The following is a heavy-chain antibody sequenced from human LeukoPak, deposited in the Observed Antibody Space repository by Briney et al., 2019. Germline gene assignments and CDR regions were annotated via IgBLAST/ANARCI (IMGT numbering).Heavy chain of an antibody. CDR2: IFGSGGST. CDR1: GFTFSSYA. CDR3: AKTTTGYSSGRYPGWPVDY. D-gene: IGHD6-19*01. Sequence: GGSLRLSCATSGFTFSSYAMYWVRQAPGKGLEWVSGIFGSGGSTHYADSVKGRFTISRDNSQNTVYLQMNSLRAEDTAVYYCAKTTTGYSSGRYPGWPVDYWGQGTLVTVSS. J-gene: IGHJ4*02. V-gene: IGHV3-23*01.